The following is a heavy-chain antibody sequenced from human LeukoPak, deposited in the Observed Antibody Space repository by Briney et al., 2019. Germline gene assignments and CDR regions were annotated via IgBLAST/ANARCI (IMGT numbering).Heavy chain of an antibody. D-gene: IGHD3-10*01. J-gene: IGHJ5*02. CDR1: GVTLSPYG. V-gene: IGHV3-30*18. CDR3: AKEGTPQVSTWYDL. Sequence: GMSLRLSCAASGVTLSPYGMHWVRQAPGKGLEWVAVISYEGGTQHYADSVKSRFIISRDNPRNTLYLQMNILRTEDTAVYYCAKEGTPQVSTWYDLWGQGTQVIVSS. CDR2: ISYEGGTQ.